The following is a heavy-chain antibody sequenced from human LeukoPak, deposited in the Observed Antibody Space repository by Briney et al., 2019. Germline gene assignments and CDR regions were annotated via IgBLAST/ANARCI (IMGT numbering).Heavy chain of an antibody. Sequence: ASVKVSCKASGYTFASYGISWVRQAPGQGLEWMGWISAYNGNTNYAQKLQGRVTMTTDTSTSTAYMELRSLRSDDTAVYYCARDPGYCSGGSCYWSVFWGQGTLVTVSS. D-gene: IGHD2-15*01. V-gene: IGHV1-18*01. CDR3: ARDPGYCSGGSCYWSVF. J-gene: IGHJ4*02. CDR1: GYTFASYG. CDR2: ISAYNGNT.